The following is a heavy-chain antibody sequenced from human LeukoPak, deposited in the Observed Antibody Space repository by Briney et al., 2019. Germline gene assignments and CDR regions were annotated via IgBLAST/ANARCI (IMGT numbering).Heavy chain of an antibody. CDR3: ARDNGGYDFDY. CDR1: GFTFSSYE. CDR2: ISSSGSVI. J-gene: IGHJ4*02. Sequence: PGRSLRLSCAASGFTFSSYEMNWVRQAPGKGLEWVSHISSSGSVIDYADSVRGRFTISRDNARNSLYLQMNSLTAEDTAVYYCARDNGGYDFDYWGQGTLVTVSS. V-gene: IGHV3-48*03. D-gene: IGHD5-12*01.